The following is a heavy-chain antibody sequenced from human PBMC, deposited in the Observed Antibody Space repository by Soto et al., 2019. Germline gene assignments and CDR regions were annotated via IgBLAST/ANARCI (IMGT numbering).Heavy chain of an antibody. CDR2: ISHDGSHE. D-gene: IGHD3-10*01. CDR1: GLTFSTSA. CDR3: ARNTDHRVVRGWIDP. V-gene: IGHV3-30-3*01. J-gene: IGHJ5*02. Sequence: QGQLHESGGGVVQPGRSLRLSCAASGLTFSTSAMHWVRQAPGKGLEWVAMISHDGSHEYYGDSVKGRFSVSRDNSHNILQLQMKRLRIEDTAVYFCARNTDHRVVRGWIDPWGQGTLVTVSS.